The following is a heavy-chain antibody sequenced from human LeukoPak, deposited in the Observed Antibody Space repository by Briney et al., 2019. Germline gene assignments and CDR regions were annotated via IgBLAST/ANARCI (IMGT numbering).Heavy chain of an antibody. J-gene: IGHJ6*02. Sequence: GGSLRLSCAASGFTFSSYSMNWVRQAPGKGLEWVSYISSSSSTIYYADSVKGRFTISRDNAKNSLYLQMNSLRAEDTAVYYCARSWGIMIFGVVIDNYYYYGMDVWGQGTTVTVSS. CDR3: ARSWGIMIFGVVIDNYYYYGMDV. D-gene: IGHD3-3*01. V-gene: IGHV3-48*01. CDR1: GFTFSSYS. CDR2: ISSSSSTI.